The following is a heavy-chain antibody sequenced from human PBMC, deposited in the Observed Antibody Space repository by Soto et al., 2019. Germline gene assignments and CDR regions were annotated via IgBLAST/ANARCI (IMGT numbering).Heavy chain of an antibody. CDR3: AKDGAYYDFWSGRPNYYYYGMDV. J-gene: IGHJ6*02. CDR1: GFTFSSYA. D-gene: IGHD3-3*01. CDR2: ISGSGGST. V-gene: IGHV3-23*01. Sequence: QTGGSLRLSCAASGFTFSSYAMSWVRQAPGKGLEWVSAISGSGGSTYYADSVKGRFTISRDNSKNTLYLQMNSLRAEDTAVYYCAKDGAYYDFWSGRPNYYYYGMDVWGQGTTVTVSS.